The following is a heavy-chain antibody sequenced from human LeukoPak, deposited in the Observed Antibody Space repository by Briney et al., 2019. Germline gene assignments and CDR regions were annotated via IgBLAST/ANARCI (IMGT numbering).Heavy chain of an antibody. D-gene: IGHD3-10*01. CDR2: IYYSGST. J-gene: IGHJ4*02. CDR3: ARVLWFGESQRWFDY. V-gene: IGHV4-30-4*01. Sequence: SETLSLTCTVSGGSISSGDYYWSWIRQPPGKGLEWIGYIYYSGSTYYNPSLKSRVTISVDTSKNQFSLKLSSVTAADTAVYYCARVLWFGESQRWFDYWGQGTLVTVSS. CDR1: GGSISSGDYY.